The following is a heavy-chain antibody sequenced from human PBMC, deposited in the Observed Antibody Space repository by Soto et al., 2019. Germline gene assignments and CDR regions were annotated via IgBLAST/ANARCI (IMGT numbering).Heavy chain of an antibody. V-gene: IGHV3-30-3*01. D-gene: IGHD6-19*01. CDR3: ARDKGWAVAGIE. Sequence: SLRLSCAASGFTFSTYAMHWVRQAPGKGLEWVAVISYDGSNKYYTDSVKGRFTISRDNSKNTLYLQMNSLRAEDTAVYYCARDKGWAVAGIEWGQGALVTVSS. J-gene: IGHJ4*02. CDR1: GFTFSTYA. CDR2: ISYDGSNK.